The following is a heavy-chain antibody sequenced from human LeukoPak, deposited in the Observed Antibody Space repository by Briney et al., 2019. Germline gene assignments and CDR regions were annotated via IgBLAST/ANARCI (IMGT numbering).Heavy chain of an antibody. CDR2: TYYRSKWYY. CDR1: GDSVSSISVA. CDR3: ALARSEYHYGMDV. Sequence: SQTLSLTCALSGDSVSSISVAWNWIRQSPSRGLEWLGRTYYRSKWYYEYAVSVKGRININPDPSKNQFSLPLNSVTPEATAVYYCALARSEYHYGMDVWGQGTTVTVSS. V-gene: IGHV6-1*01. J-gene: IGHJ6*02.